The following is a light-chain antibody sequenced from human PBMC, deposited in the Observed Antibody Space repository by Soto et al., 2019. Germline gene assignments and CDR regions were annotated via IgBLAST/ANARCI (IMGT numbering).Light chain of an antibody. Sequence: EIVMTQSPATLSVSPGERATLSCRASQSVSSNLAWYQQKPGQAPRLLIYGASTSATGTPARFSGSGSGTEFTLTISSLQSEDFAVYYCQQYNNWALTFGGGTKVEIK. J-gene: IGKJ4*01. CDR3: QQYNNWALT. V-gene: IGKV3-15*01. CDR1: QSVSSN. CDR2: GAS.